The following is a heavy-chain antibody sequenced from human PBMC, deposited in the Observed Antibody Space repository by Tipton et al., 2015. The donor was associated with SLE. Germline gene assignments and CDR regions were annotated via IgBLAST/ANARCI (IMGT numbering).Heavy chain of an antibody. CDR2: IKSKTDGGTR. CDR1: GFTFSNAW. J-gene: IGHJ2*01. D-gene: IGHD3-9*01. CDR3: TTGGYFGWYFDL. V-gene: IGHV3-15*01. Sequence: SLRLSSAASGFTFSNAWMSWVRQAPGKGLEWVGRIKSKTDGGTRDYAAPVKGRFTTSRDDSKNTLYMQMNSLKTEDTVVYYCTTGGYFGWYFDLWGRGTLVTVSS.